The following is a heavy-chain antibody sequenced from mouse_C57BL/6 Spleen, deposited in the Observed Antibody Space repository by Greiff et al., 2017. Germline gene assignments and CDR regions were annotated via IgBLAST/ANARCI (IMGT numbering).Heavy chain of an antibody. V-gene: IGHV1-85*01. Sequence: VKLVESGPELVKPGASVKLSCKASGYTFTSYDINWVKRRPGQGLEWIGWIYPRDGSTNYNEKFKGKATLTVDTSSSTAYMELHSLASEDSAVYFCAKEGNPSGFAYWGQGTLGTVSA. CDR1: GYTFTSYD. CDR3: AKEGNPSGFAY. D-gene: IGHD2-1*01. CDR2: IYPRDGST. J-gene: IGHJ3*01.